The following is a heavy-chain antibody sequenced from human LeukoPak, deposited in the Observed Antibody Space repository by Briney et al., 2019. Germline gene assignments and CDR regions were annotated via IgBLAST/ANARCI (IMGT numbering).Heavy chain of an antibody. D-gene: IGHD4-17*01. CDR1: GRSISNYY. CDR3: ARREVTTSWYFDL. V-gene: IGHV4-59*08. Sequence: SDTLSLTCTVSGRSISNYYWSWVRQPPGKGLEWLAYIYNSGSTNYNPSLKSRFPISVDTSKNQFSLKLSSVTAADTAVYYCARREVTTSWYFDLWGRGTLVTVSS. J-gene: IGHJ2*01. CDR2: IYNSGST.